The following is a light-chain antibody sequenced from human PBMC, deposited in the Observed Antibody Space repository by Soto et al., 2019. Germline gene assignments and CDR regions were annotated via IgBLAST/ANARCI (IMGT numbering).Light chain of an antibody. CDR2: GAF. CDR1: PSVTNF. CDR3: QQRNVWPPVT. J-gene: IGKJ5*01. V-gene: IGKV3-11*01. Sequence: EIVLTQSPASLSLSPGERATLSCRASPSVTNFLAWYQQKTGQAHRLLIYGAFNRATGIPARFSGSGSGTDFTLTISSLEPEDSAIYYCQQRNVWPPVTFGQGTRLEIK.